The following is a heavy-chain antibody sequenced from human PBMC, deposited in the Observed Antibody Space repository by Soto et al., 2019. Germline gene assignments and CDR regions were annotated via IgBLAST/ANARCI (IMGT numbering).Heavy chain of an antibody. CDR1: GASIRNYY. D-gene: IGHD3-16*02. V-gene: IGHV4-4*08. CDR3: ARGYDYVWGSYRFVYYGMDV. J-gene: IGHJ6*02. Sequence: SETLSLTCSVSGASIRNYYWHWVRQLPGKGLEWIGYVYAPDYTRYNSSLKSRVTISVDTSKNQFSLKLSSVTAADTAVYYCARGYDYVWGSYRFVYYGMDVWGQGTTVTVSS. CDR2: VYAPDYT.